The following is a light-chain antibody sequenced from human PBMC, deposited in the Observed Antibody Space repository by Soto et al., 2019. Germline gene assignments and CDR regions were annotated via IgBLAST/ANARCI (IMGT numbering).Light chain of an antibody. V-gene: IGLV1-40*01. CDR1: SSNIGAGYD. Sequence: QSVLTQPPSVSGAPGQRVTISCTGSSSNIGAGYDVHWYQQLPGTAPKLLIYGNSNRPSGVPDRFSGSKSGTSASLAITGLQAEDDADYYCQSYDSSPVFGGGTKLTVL. CDR2: GNS. J-gene: IGLJ2*01. CDR3: QSYDSSPV.